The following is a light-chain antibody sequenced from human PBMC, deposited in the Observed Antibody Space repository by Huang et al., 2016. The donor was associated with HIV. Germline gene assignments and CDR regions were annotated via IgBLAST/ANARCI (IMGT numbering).Light chain of an antibody. V-gene: IGKV3-15*01. CDR2: SAS. J-gene: IGKJ4*01. CDR3: QQYNKWPPLT. Sequence: IVMTQSPATLSVSPGERATLSCRASQSVSTNLAWYQHKPGQPPSLLIHSASTRATGVPARFTGSGSGTGFTLTISSLQSEDIAIYYCQQYNKWPPLTFGGGTKVEIK. CDR1: QSVSTN.